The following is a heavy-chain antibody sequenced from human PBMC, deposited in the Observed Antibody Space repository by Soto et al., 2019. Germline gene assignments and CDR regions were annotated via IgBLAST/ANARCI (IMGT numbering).Heavy chain of an antibody. CDR3: ARDIDILSGYPDN. J-gene: IGHJ4*02. V-gene: IGHV3-43*01. CDR1: GFRFDDYT. Sequence: TGGSLRLSCAASGFRFDDYTMHWVRQAPEKGLEWVSLIGWDGGRTEYADSVKGRFTISRDNSKNSLYLQMNSLRTEDTALYYCARDIDILSGYPDNWGQGTLVTVSS. CDR2: IGWDGGRT. D-gene: IGHD3-9*01.